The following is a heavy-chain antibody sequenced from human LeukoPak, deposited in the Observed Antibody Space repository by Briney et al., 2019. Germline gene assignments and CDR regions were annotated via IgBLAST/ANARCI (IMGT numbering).Heavy chain of an antibody. CDR3: ATDLSGSYPHWYFDL. CDR1: GYTFTSYG. CDR2: ISAYNGNT. D-gene: IGHD1-26*01. J-gene: IGHJ2*01. Sequence: ASVKVSCKASGYTFTSYGISWVRQAPGQGLEWMGWISAYNGNTNYAQKFQGRVTMTEDTSTDTAYMELSSLRSEDTAVYYCATDLSGSYPHWYFDLWGRGTLVTVSS. V-gene: IGHV1-18*01.